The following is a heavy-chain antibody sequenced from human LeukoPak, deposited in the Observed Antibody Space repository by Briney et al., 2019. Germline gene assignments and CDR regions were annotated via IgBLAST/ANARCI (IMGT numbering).Heavy chain of an antibody. J-gene: IGHJ5*02. Sequence: SETLSLTCTVSGGSISSYYWSWIRQPAGKGLEWIGRIYTSGSTNYNPSLKSRVTMSVDTSKNQFSLKLSSVTAADTAVYYCARDQHPNLTGYWVRFDPWGQGTLVTVSS. D-gene: IGHD3-9*01. CDR2: IYTSGST. V-gene: IGHV4-4*07. CDR3: ARDQHPNLTGYWVRFDP. CDR1: GGSISSYY.